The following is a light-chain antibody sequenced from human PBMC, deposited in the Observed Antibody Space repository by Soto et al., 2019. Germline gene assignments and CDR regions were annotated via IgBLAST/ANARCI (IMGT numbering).Light chain of an antibody. CDR1: QSLLSSDGNSY. CDR3: MQGTRWPPWT. Sequence: DVVMTQSPLSLPVTLGQPASISCRSNQSLLSSDGNSYLNWFQQRPGQSPRRLTYKVSIRDSGVPDRFSGSGSGPEFTLKISRVEAEDVGIYYCMQGTRWPPWTFGQGTKVEIK. CDR2: KVS. V-gene: IGKV2-30*01. J-gene: IGKJ1*01.